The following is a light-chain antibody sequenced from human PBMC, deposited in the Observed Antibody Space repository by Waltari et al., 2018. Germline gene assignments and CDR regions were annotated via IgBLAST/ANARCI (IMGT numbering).Light chain of an antibody. Sequence: EIVMTQSPATLSASLGERATRSCRASQSVSSTLAWYQQRPGQAPRLLIYGASTRATGVPARFSGSGSGTEFTLTISSLQSEDFAIYYCQQYYNWLWTFGQGTKVEIK. CDR3: QQYYNWLWT. CDR1: QSVSST. CDR2: GAS. J-gene: IGKJ1*01. V-gene: IGKV3-15*01.